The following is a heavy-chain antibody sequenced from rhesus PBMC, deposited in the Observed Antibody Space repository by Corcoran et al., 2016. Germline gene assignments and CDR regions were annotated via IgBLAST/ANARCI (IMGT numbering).Heavy chain of an antibody. CDR1: GYTFPELS. J-gene: IGHJ4*01. CDR2: VDPKDRKK. V-gene: IGHV1-156*01. D-gene: IGHD6-25*01. CDR3: AGNSCSLYYFDY. Sequence: EVQLVQSGAEVKKPGASVTVSCTVSGYTFPELSLPWVRQAPGKGLEEMGGVDPKDRKKTEAEKFKGRGTMTEKTSTDTAYKELSSRGSEDTAVYYCAGNSCSLYYFDYWGQGVLVTVSS.